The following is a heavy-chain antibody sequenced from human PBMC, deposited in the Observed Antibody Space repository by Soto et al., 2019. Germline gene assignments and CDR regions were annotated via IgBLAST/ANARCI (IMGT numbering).Heavy chain of an antibody. D-gene: IGHD3-10*01. V-gene: IGHV3-33*01. CDR2: IWYDGSNK. CDR1: GFTFSSYG. CDR3: ARDTACGMVRIYYGMDV. Sequence: QVQLVESGGGVVQPGRSLRLSCAASGFTFSSYGMHWVRQAPGKGLEWVAVIWYDGSNKYYADSVKGRFTISRDNSKNRLVLQMNSLRAEEPAVYYCARDTACGMVRIYYGMDVWGQGTTVTVSS. J-gene: IGHJ6*02.